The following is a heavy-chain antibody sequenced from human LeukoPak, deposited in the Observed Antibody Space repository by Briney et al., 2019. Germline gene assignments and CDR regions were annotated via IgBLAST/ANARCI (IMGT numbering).Heavy chain of an antibody. CDR1: GYTFTSYD. J-gene: IGHJ6*02. V-gene: IGHV1-18*01. D-gene: IGHD3-10*01. Sequence: ASVKVSCKASGYTFTSYDINWVRQATGQGLEWMGWISAYNGNTNYAQKLQGRVTMTTDTSTSTAYMELRSLRSDDTAVYYCARGITMVRGVIADTYYYYYGMDVWGQGTTVTVSS. CDR2: ISAYNGNT. CDR3: ARGITMVRGVIADTYYYYYGMDV.